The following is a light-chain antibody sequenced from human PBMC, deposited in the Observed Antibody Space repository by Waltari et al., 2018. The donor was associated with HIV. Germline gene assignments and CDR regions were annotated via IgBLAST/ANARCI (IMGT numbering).Light chain of an antibody. Sequence: SGLTQPASVSGFPGQTITISCTGADRDFGFYNFVSWYQQHPGKVPKVILFAVDSRASGVSGRFSGSRSGNTASLTISGLQTEDEAVYYCASYTANDTVIFAGGTTVTVL. J-gene: IGLJ2*01. CDR1: DRDFGFYNF. CDR2: AVD. CDR3: ASYTANDTVI. V-gene: IGLV2-14*01.